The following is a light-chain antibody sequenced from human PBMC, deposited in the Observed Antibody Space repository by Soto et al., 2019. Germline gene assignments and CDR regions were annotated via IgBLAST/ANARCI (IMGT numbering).Light chain of an antibody. CDR2: GPS. CDR1: QSVSSSY. Sequence: EIVLTQSPGTLSLSPGERTTLSCRASQSVSSSYLAWYQQKPGQAPRLLIYGPSSWATGIPDRFSGSGSGTGFRRTSSRLEPEDFAMYDCQQYGSSPWTFGQGTKVEIK. J-gene: IGKJ1*01. CDR3: QQYGSSPWT. V-gene: IGKV3-20*01.